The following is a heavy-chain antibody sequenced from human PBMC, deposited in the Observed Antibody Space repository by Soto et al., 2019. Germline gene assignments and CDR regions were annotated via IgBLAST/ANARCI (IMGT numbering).Heavy chain of an antibody. D-gene: IGHD6-6*01. Sequence: GGSLRLSCEASDFIFSNFPMTWVRQAPGQGLEWVSTISYSGSQTSYADSVRGRFTVPRDNSRNTLFLHMNSLRAEDTAVYYCAKSIAARFYFYYGLDVWGQGTTVTVSS. CDR2: ISYSGSQT. J-gene: IGHJ6*02. V-gene: IGHV3-23*01. CDR3: AKSIAARFYFYYGLDV. CDR1: DFIFSNFP.